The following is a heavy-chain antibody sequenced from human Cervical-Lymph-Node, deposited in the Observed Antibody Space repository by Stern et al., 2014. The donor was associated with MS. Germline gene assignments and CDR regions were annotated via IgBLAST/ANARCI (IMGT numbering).Heavy chain of an antibody. J-gene: IGHJ6*02. CDR3: ARDHFTTSLDV. CDR2: IYYSGTT. CDR1: VGSISSDNYY. D-gene: IGHD2-2*01. V-gene: IGHV4-31*03. Sequence: QVQLQESGPGLVKPSQTLSLTCTVSVGSISSDNYYWTWIRQHPGKGLEWIGHIYYSGTTYYNPSLKSRVSITVDTSKNLFSLRLSSVTAADTAVYYCARDHFTTSLDVWGHGTTVTVS.